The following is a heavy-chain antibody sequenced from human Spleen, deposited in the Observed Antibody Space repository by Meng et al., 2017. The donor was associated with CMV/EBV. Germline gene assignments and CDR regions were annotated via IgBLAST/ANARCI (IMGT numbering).Heavy chain of an antibody. Sequence: SRQGLVKPSETLSHSCTVAVGTLISSSVYWAWVRHPPEEGLGWLGTVVYIGTTSYPSSLKSRVSLSVDTSKTQFSLKLSSVTAADTAWYYCARQHHSPSFDYWGQGTLVTVSS. D-gene: IGHD1-14*01. J-gene: IGHJ4*02. CDR2: VVYIGTT. V-gene: IGHV4-39*01. CDR3: ARQHHSPSFDY. CDR1: VGTLISSSVY.